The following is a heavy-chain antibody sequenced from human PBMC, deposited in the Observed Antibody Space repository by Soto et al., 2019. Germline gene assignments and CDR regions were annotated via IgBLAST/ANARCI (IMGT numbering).Heavy chain of an antibody. CDR3: ARGVVSSRYYYYGMDV. CDR1: GYGFTSYW. CDR2: IYPGDSDT. V-gene: IGHV5-51*01. J-gene: IGHJ6*02. D-gene: IGHD2-15*01. Sequence: GESLKISCKGSGYGFTSYWIGWVLHMPGKGLEWMGIIYPGDSDTRYSPSFQGQVTISADKSISTAYLQWSSLKASDTAMYYCARGVVSSRYYYYGMDVWGQGTTVTVSS.